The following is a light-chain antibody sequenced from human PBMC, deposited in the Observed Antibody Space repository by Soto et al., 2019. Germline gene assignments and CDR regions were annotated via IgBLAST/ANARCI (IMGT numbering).Light chain of an antibody. CDR3: AAWDDSLNGPV. Sequence: QSVLTQPPSASGTTGQRVTISCSGSSSDIGSNTVNWYQQLPGTAPKLLIYSNNQRPSGVPDRCSGSKSGTSASLAISGLQSEDGADYYCAAWDDSLNGPVFGGGTKLTVL. J-gene: IGLJ3*02. V-gene: IGLV1-44*01. CDR1: SSDIGSNT. CDR2: SNN.